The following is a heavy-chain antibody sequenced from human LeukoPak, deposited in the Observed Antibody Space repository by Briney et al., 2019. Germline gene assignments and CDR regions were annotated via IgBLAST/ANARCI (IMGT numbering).Heavy chain of an antibody. V-gene: IGHV1-69*05. Sequence: ASVKFSCKASGGTFSGYAITWVRQAPGQGLEWMGGIIPIFGTPNYAQKFQGRVTITTDKSTDTAYMELSSLRSEDTAVYYCAREGIAAGHYYFDYWGQGTLVTVSS. CDR3: AREGIAAGHYYFDY. D-gene: IGHD6-13*01. CDR1: GGTFSGYA. J-gene: IGHJ4*02. CDR2: IIPIFGTP.